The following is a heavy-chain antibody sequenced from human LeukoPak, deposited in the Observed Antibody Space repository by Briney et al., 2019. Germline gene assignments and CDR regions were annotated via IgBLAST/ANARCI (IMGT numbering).Heavy chain of an antibody. V-gene: IGHV1-8*01. CDR3: ARPVEYYYDSSGYYPNYGMDV. Sequence: ASVKVSCKASGYTFTSYDINWVRQATGQGLEWMGWMNPNSGNTGYAQKFQGRVTMTRNTSISTAYMELSSLRSEDTAVYYCARPVEYYYDSSGYYPNYGMDVWGQGTTVTVSS. CDR2: MNPNSGNT. D-gene: IGHD3-22*01. J-gene: IGHJ6*02. CDR1: GYTFTSYD.